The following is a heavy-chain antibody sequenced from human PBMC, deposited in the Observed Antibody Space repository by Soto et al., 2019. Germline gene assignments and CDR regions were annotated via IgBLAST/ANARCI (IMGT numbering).Heavy chain of an antibody. Sequence: ASVKVSCKASGYTFTSYYMHWVRQAPGQGLEWMGIINPSGGSTSYAQKFQGRVTMTRDTSTSTVYMELSSLRSEDTAVYYCARGERITMVRGVGLGYWGQGXLVTVS. J-gene: IGHJ4*02. D-gene: IGHD3-10*01. CDR3: ARGERITMVRGVGLGY. CDR1: GYTFTSYY. V-gene: IGHV1-46*01. CDR2: INPSGGST.